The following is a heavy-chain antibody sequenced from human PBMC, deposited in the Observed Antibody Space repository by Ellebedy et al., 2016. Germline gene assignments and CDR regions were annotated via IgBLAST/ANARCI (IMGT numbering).Heavy chain of an antibody. CDR1: GGSFSGYY. Sequence: SETLSLXCAVYGGSFSGYYWSWIRQPPGKGLEWIGYIYYSGSTNYNPSLKSRVTISVDTSKNQFSLKLSSVTAADTAVYYCARGGGARTPDYWGQGTLVTVSS. CDR2: IYYSGST. V-gene: IGHV4-59*01. D-gene: IGHD1-26*01. CDR3: ARGGGARTPDY. J-gene: IGHJ4*02.